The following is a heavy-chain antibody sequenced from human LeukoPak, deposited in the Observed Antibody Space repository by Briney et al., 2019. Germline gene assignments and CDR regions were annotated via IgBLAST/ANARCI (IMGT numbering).Heavy chain of an antibody. CDR2: IYQSGRT. V-gene: IGHV4-30-2*01. CDR3: SRGVMNGDYSWFDP. D-gene: IGHD4-17*01. CDR1: GDSITSGTFS. J-gene: IGHJ5*02. Sequence: SETLSLTCAVSGDSITSGTFSWSWIRQAPGKGLEWIGYIYQSGRTYYTLSLRSRVAISMDRSKNQFSLRLTSVTAADTAVYYCSRGVMNGDYSWFDPWGQGTLVIVSS.